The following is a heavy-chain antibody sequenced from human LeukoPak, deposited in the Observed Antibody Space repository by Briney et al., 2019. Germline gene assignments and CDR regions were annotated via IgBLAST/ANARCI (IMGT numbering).Heavy chain of an antibody. V-gene: IGHV4-4*07. Sequence: SETLSLTCTVSGGSISSYYWSWIRQPAGKGLEWIGRIYTSGSTNYNPSLKSRVTMSVDTSKNQFSLKLSSVTAADTAVYYCARGPGLAAADAYYFDYWGQGTLVTVSS. D-gene: IGHD6-13*01. CDR2: IYTSGST. CDR3: ARGPGLAAADAYYFDY. CDR1: GGSISSYY. J-gene: IGHJ4*02.